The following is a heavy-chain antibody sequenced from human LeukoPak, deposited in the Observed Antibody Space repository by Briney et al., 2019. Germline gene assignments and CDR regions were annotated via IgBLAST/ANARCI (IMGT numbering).Heavy chain of an antibody. CDR2: IYHSGST. CDR3: ARRFCANGVCYRSGFDI. D-gene: IGHD2-8*01. V-gene: IGHV4-38-2*02. J-gene: IGHJ3*02. CDR1: GYSISSGYY. Sequence: SETLSLTCTVSGYSISSGYYWGWIRPPPGKGLEWIGRIYHSGSTYYNPSLKSRVTISVGTSKNQFSLKLSSVTAADTALYYCARRFCANGVCYRSGFDIWGQGTMVTVSS.